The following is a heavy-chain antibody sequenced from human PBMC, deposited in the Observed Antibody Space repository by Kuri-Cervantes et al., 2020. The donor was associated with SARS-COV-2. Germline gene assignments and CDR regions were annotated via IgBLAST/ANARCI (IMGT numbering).Heavy chain of an antibody. CDR2: IYYSGST. D-gene: IGHD2-2*02. Sequence: SETLSLTCTVSGGSISSYYWSWIRQPPGKGLEWIGSIYYSGSTYYNPSLKSRVTISVDTSKNQFSLKLSSVTAADTAVYYCARGKADIVVVPAAIGGYYYYYYGMDVWGQGTTVTVSS. V-gene: IGHV4-59*05. J-gene: IGHJ6*02. CDR3: ARGKADIVVVPAAIGGYYYYYYGMDV. CDR1: GGSISSYY.